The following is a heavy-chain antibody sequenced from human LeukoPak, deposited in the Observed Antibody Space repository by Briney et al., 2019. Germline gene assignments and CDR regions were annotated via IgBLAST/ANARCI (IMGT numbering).Heavy chain of an antibody. CDR2: IYYSGST. CDR1: GGSVISDNYY. CDR3: ARAPRLVQGTLDY. J-gene: IGHJ4*02. V-gene: IGHV4-31*03. D-gene: IGHD6-19*01. Sequence: SGTLSLTCTVSGGSVISDNYYWNWVRQPPGKGLEWIGYIYYSGSTYYNPSLKSRVTISVDTSKNQFSLKLSSVTAADTAVYYCARAPRLVQGTLDYWGQGTLVTVSS.